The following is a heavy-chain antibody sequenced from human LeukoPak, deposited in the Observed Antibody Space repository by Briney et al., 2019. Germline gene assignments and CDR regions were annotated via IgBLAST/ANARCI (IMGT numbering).Heavy chain of an antibody. J-gene: IGHJ4*02. CDR3: ARLLELRFDY. V-gene: IGHV5-51*01. Sequence: GESLKISRKGSGYRFTTYWIGWVRQMPGKGLEYVGIIYPRDSDTRYSPAFQGQVTISADTSISTAYLQWSSLKASDTAMYYCARLLELRFDYWGQGTLVTVSS. CDR1: GYRFTTYW. D-gene: IGHD1-7*01. CDR2: IYPRDSDT.